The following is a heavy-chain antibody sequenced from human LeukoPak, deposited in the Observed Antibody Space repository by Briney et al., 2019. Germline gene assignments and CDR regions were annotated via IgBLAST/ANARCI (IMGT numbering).Heavy chain of an antibody. CDR3: ASARDSIVPPEGAFDI. CDR1: GGTFSSYA. D-gene: IGHD2/OR15-2a*01. Sequence: SVKVSCKASGGTFSSYAISWVRQAPGQGLEWMGGIIPIFGTANYAQKFQGRVTITADESTSTAYMELSSLRSEDTAVYYCASARDSIVPPEGAFDIWGQGTMVTVSS. CDR2: IIPIFGTA. J-gene: IGHJ3*02. V-gene: IGHV1-69*13.